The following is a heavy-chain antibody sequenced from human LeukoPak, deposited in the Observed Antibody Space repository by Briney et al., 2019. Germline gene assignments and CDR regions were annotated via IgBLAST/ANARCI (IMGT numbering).Heavy chain of an antibody. CDR1: GGSISNPAYY. J-gene: IGHJ3*02. CDR3: ARVGTWAALDI. D-gene: IGHD1-1*01. V-gene: IGHV4-39*07. Sequence: SETLSLTCTVSGGSISNPAYYWGWIRQPPGKGLDLLGSIFYTGPTDYSSSLKSRVTISIDTSRNQFSLRLSSVTAADTAIYYCARVGTWAALDIWGQGAMVTVSS. CDR2: IFYTGPT.